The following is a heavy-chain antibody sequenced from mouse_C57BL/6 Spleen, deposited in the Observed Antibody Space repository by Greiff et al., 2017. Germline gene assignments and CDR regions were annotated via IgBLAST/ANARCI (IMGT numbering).Heavy chain of an antibody. D-gene: IGHD2-5*01. V-gene: IGHV1-15*01. CDR1: GYTFTDYE. Sequence: QVQLQQSGAELVRPGASVTLSCKASGYTFTDYEMHWVKQTPVHGLEWIGAIDPETGGTAYNQKFKGKAILTADKSSSTAYMELRSLTSEDSAVYYCTRIRCYDSNYDYFGYWGKGTTLTVSS. CDR3: TRIRCYDSNYDYFGY. J-gene: IGHJ2*01. CDR2: IDPETGGT.